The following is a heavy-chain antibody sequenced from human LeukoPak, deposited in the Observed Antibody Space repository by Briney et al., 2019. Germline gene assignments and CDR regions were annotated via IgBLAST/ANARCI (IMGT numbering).Heavy chain of an antibody. CDR1: GYTFTGYY. J-gene: IGHJ4*02. V-gene: IGHV1-2*02. CDR3: ARVEAYEWSAKTLGQYYFDY. Sequence: ASVKVSCKASGYTFTGYYMHWVRQAPGQGLEWMGWINPNSGGTNYAQKFQGRVTMTRDTSISTAYMELSRLRSDDTAVYYCARVEAYEWSAKTLGQYYFDYWGQGTLVTVSS. CDR2: INPNSGGT. D-gene: IGHD2-8*01.